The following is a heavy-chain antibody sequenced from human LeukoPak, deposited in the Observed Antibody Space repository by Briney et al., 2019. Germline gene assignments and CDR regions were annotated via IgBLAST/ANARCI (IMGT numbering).Heavy chain of an antibody. D-gene: IGHD1-26*01. J-gene: IGHJ4*02. Sequence: LPGGSLRLSCAASGFTFSSYAMSWVRQAPGKGLEWVSAISGSGGSTYYADSVKGRFTISRDNAKNSLYLQMNSLRAEDTAVYYCARDVIVGATCFDYWGQGTLVTVSS. CDR1: GFTFSSYA. CDR3: ARDVIVGATCFDY. CDR2: ISGSGGST. V-gene: IGHV3-23*01.